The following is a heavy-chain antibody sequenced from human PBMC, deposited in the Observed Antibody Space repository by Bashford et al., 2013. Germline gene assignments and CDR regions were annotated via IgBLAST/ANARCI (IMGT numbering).Heavy chain of an antibody. J-gene: IGHJ3*02. Sequence: WVRQAPGQRLEWMGWINAGNGDTLYSQKFQGRVTFTRDTSATTAYMELSSLRSEDTAVYFCARGERIVGAVGAFDIWGQGTMVTVSS. V-gene: IGHV1-3*01. CDR3: ARGERIVGAVGAFDI. CDR2: INAGNGDT. D-gene: IGHD1-26*01.